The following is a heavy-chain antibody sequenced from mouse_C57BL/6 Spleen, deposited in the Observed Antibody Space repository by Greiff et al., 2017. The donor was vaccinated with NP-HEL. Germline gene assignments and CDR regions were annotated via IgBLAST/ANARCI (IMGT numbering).Heavy chain of an antibody. CDR1: GYTFTSYW. V-gene: IGHV1-69*01. CDR2: IDPSDSYT. CDR3: ARRLDGYTHFDY. Sequence: VKLQQPGAELVMPGASVKLSCKASGYTFTSYWMHWVKQRPGQGLEWIGEIDPSDSYTNYNQKFKGKSTLTVDKSSSTAYMQLSSLTSEDSAVYYCARRLDGYTHFDYWGQGTTLTVSS. D-gene: IGHD2-3*01. J-gene: IGHJ2*01.